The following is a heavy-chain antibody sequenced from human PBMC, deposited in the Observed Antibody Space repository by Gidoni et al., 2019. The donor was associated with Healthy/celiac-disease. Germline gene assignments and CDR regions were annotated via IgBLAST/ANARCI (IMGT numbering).Heavy chain of an antibody. Sequence: QVQLLQSGAEVKKPGSSVKVSSKASGGTFSSYAISWVRQSPGQGLEWMGRIIPLRGIANYAQKFQGRVTSTADKSTSTAYMELSSLRSEDTAVYYCAITYYDFWSGPVGAFDIWGQGTMVTVSS. CDR1: GGTFSSYA. CDR3: AITYYDFWSGPVGAFDI. CDR2: IIPLRGIA. J-gene: IGHJ3*02. D-gene: IGHD3-3*01. V-gene: IGHV1-69*04.